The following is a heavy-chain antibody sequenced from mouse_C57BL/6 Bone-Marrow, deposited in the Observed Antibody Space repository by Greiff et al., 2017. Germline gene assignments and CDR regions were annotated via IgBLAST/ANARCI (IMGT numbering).Heavy chain of an antibody. CDR2: INPSNGGT. V-gene: IGHV1-53*01. CDR1: GYTFTSYW. Sequence: QVQLQQPGTELVKPGASVKLSCKASGYTFTSYWMHWVKQRPGQGLEWIGNINPSNGGTNYNEKFKSKVTLTVDKSSSTAYMQLSSLTSEDSAVYYSARARGRYYAMDYWGQGTSVTVSS. D-gene: IGHD1-3*01. CDR3: ARARGRYYAMDY. J-gene: IGHJ4*01.